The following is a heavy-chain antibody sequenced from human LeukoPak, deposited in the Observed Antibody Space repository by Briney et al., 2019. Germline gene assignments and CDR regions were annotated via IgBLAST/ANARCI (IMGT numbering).Heavy chain of an antibody. CDR2: INPSGGST. CDR3: ARDPLEGSWYFDL. CDR1: GYTFTSYY. J-gene: IGHJ2*01. V-gene: IGHV1-46*01. D-gene: IGHD5-24*01. Sequence: GASVKVSCKASGYTFTSYYMHWVRQAPGQGLEWMGIINPSGGSTAYAQKFQGRVTMTRDTSTSTVYMELSSLRAEDTAVYYCARDPLEGSWYFDLWGRGTLVTVSS.